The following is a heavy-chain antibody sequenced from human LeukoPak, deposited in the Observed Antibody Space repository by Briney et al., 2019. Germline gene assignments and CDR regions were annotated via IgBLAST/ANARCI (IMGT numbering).Heavy chain of an antibody. CDR2: IWYDGSKT. J-gene: IGHJ4*02. V-gene: IGHV3-33*01. D-gene: IGHD3/OR15-3a*01. CDR3: ARDGPDLDLDY. Sequence: SCKASGYTFTGYYMHWVRQAPGKGLEWVAVIWYDGSKTYYADSVKGRFTISRDNPKNMLYLEMNSPRAEDTAVYYCARDGPDLDLDYWGQGTLVTVSS. CDR1: GYTFTGYY.